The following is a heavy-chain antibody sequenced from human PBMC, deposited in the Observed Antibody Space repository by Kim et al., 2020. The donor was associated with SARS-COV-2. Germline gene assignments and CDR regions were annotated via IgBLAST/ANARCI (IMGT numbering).Heavy chain of an antibody. CDR2: INHSGST. CDR1: GGSFSGYY. D-gene: IGHD3-10*01. V-gene: IGHV4-34*01. Sequence: SETLSLTCAVYGGSFSGYYWSWIRQPPGKGLEWIGEINHSGSTNYNPSLKSRVTISVDTSKNQFSLKLSSVTAADTTGYYCARDPMVRGVITPWYYYYYGMDVWGHGTTGTVS. J-gene: IGHJ6*02. CDR3: ARDPMVRGVITPWYYYYYGMDV.